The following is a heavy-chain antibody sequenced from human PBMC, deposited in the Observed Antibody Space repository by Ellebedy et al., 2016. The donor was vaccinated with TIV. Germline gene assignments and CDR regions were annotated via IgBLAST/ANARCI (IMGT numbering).Heavy chain of an antibody. CDR2: IIPVFGTT. CDR1: GGSSSNHP. V-gene: IGHV1-69*13. J-gene: IGHJ6*02. CDR3: VRDDPLRYNWNGDYYYGMDV. Sequence: AASVKVSCKPSGGSSSNHPISWVRQAPGQGLEWMGGIIPVFGTTNYAQRLQGRVTITADESTGTGYMELSSLRSEDTAVYYCVRDDPLRYNWNGDYYYGMDVWGQGTTVTVSS. D-gene: IGHD1-1*01.